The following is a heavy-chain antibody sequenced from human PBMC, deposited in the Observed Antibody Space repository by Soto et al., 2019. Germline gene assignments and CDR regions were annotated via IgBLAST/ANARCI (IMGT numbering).Heavy chain of an antibody. CDR1: GYTFTSYY. J-gene: IGHJ6*02. D-gene: IGHD3-3*01. Sequence: ASVKVSCKASGYTFTSYYMHWVRQAPGQGLEWMGIINPSGGSTSYARKFQGRVTMTRDTSTSTVYMELSSLRSEDTAVYYCARDPSGTYYDFWSGYATGGMDVWGQGTTVTVSS. V-gene: IGHV1-46*01. CDR2: INPSGGST. CDR3: ARDPSGTYYDFWSGYATGGMDV.